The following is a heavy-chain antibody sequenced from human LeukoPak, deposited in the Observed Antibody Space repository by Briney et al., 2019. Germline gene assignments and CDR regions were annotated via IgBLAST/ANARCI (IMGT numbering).Heavy chain of an antibody. Sequence: GGSLRLSCAASGFTFSSYWMSWVRQAPGKGLEWVANIKQDGSEKYYVDSVKGRFTISRDNAKNSLYLQMNSLRAGDTAVYYCARSYDSSGYYLYDYWGQGTLVTVSS. D-gene: IGHD3-22*01. CDR1: GFTFSSYW. V-gene: IGHV3-7*03. CDR3: ARSYDSSGYYLYDY. CDR2: IKQDGSEK. J-gene: IGHJ4*02.